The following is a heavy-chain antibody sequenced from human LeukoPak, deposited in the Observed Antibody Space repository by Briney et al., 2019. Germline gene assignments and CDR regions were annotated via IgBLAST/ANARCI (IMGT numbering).Heavy chain of an antibody. Sequence: GGSLRLSCAASVFTFSDYYMGWIRQAPGKGLEWVSYISSSGSTIYYADSVKGRFTISRDNAKNSLYLQMNSLRAEDTAVYYCARALAQLDYFDYWGQGTLVTVSS. CDR2: ISSSGSTI. CDR1: VFTFSDYY. D-gene: IGHD6-13*01. V-gene: IGHV3-11*01. J-gene: IGHJ4*02. CDR3: ARALAQLDYFDY.